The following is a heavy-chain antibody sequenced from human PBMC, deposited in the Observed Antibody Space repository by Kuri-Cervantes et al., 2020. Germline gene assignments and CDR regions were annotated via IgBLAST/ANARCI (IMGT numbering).Heavy chain of an antibody. CDR2: IIPIFGTA. J-gene: IGHJ3*02. V-gene: IGHV1-69*13. CDR1: GDTLSNYA. D-gene: IGHD4-11*01. CDR3: ATATLQKNAFDI. Sequence: SVKVSCKASGDTLSNYAISWVRQAPGQGLEWMGGIIPIFGTANYAHKFQGRVTITADESTSTAYMELSSLRSEDTAVYYCATATLQKNAFDIWGQGTMVTVSS.